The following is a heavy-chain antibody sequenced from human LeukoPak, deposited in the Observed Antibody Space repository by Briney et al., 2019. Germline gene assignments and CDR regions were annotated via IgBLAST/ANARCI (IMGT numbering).Heavy chain of an antibody. CDR2: ISYDGSNK. CDR3: AREGIAACDY. CDR1: GFTFSSYA. V-gene: IGHV3-30-3*01. Sequence: PGGSLRLSCAASGFTFSSYAVHWVRQAPGKGLEWVAVISYDGSNKYYADSVKGRFTISRDNSKNTLYLQMNSLRAEDTAVYYCAREGIAACDYWGQGTLVTVSS. D-gene: IGHD6-13*01. J-gene: IGHJ4*02.